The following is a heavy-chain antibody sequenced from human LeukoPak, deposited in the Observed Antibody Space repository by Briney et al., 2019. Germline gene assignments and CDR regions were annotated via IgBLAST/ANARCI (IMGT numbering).Heavy chain of an antibody. V-gene: IGHV3-30-3*01. CDR2: ISYDGSNK. Sequence: GRSLRLPCAASGFTFSSYAMHWVRQAPGKGLEWVAVISYDGSNKYYADSVKGRFTISRDNSKNTLYLQMNSLRAEDTAVYYCARDEYSYGYFDYWGQGTLVTVSS. CDR3: ARDEYSYGYFDY. CDR1: GFTFSSYA. D-gene: IGHD5-18*01. J-gene: IGHJ4*02.